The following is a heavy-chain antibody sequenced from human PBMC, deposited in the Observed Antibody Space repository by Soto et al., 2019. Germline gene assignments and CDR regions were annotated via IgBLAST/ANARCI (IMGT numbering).Heavy chain of an antibody. CDR1: GGSFSGYY. V-gene: IGHV4-34*01. D-gene: IGHD3-16*01. CDR3: ARVPYTNSPFDY. CDR2: INDSGST. Sequence: SDTLYLTCAVYGGSFSGYYWSWIRQPPGKGLEWIGEINDSGSTNYNPSLKSRVTISLDTSKNQFSLKLSSVTAADTAVYYCARVPYTNSPFDYWGQGTLVTVSS. J-gene: IGHJ4*02.